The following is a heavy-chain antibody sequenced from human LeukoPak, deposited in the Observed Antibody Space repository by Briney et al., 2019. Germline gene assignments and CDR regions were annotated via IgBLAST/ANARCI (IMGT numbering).Heavy chain of an antibody. J-gene: IGHJ6*02. D-gene: IGHD1-1*01. CDR1: GFTFSSYF. V-gene: IGHV3-74*03. Sequence: GGSLRLSCAASGFTFSSYFMHWVRQVPGKGLVWVSRINSDGSNTVYADSVKGRFTISRDNAENTLYLQMNSLRAGDTAVYYCVRKYPGYNGMDVWGQGTTVTVSS. CDR2: INSDGSNT. CDR3: VRKYPGYNGMDV.